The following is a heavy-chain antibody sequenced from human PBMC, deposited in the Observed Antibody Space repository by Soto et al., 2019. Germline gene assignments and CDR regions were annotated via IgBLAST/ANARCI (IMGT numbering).Heavy chain of an antibody. CDR2: IYPRGGTT. Sequence: GASVKVSCKASGYNFTSHYMHWVRQAPGQGLESMGIIYPRGGTTICAQKFQGRVTMTRDTSTHTFYMELSSLRSEDTAMYYCARVGYSSTGTTFHYHGLDVWGQGTTVTVSS. J-gene: IGHJ6*02. V-gene: IGHV1-46*01. D-gene: IGHD3-22*01. CDR1: GYNFTSHY. CDR3: ARVGYSSTGTTFHYHGLDV.